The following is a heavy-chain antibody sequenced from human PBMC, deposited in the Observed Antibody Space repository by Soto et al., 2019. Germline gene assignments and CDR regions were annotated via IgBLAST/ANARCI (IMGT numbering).Heavy chain of an antibody. J-gene: IGHJ5*02. Sequence: SETLSLTCTVSGGSVISGSYYWSLIRQPPRKGLEWIGYIYYSGSTNYNPSLKSRVIISVDTSKNQFSLKLSSVTAADTAVYYCAGLPGADYGGIFDPWGQGTLVTVSS. CDR1: GGSVISGSYY. D-gene: IGHD4-17*01. V-gene: IGHV4-61*01. CDR2: IYYSGST. CDR3: AGLPGADYGGIFDP.